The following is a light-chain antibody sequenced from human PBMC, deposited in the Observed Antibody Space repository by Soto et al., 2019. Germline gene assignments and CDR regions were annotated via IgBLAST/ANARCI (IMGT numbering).Light chain of an antibody. Sequence: DIQMTQSPSSLSASVGDRVTITCRASQSITTHLNWYQQKPGKAPNLLIYAASSLQGGVPSRFSGSGSGTDFTLTISSLQPEDFATYYCQQSYSNIRTFGQGTKLESK. CDR3: QQSYSNIRT. CDR2: AAS. V-gene: IGKV1-39*01. CDR1: QSITTH. J-gene: IGKJ2*01.